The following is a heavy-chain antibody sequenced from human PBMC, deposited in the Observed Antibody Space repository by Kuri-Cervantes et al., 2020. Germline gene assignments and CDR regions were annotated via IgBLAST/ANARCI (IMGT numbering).Heavy chain of an antibody. CDR3: ARADITMIVVVTSLDY. CDR1: GYTFTSYG. CDR2: ISAYNGNT. J-gene: IGHJ4*02. D-gene: IGHD3-22*01. V-gene: IGHV1-18*01. Sequence: ASVKVSCKASGYTFTSYGISWVRQAPGQGLEWMGWISAYNGNTNYAQKLQGRVTMTTDTSTSTAYMELRSLRSDDTAVYYCARADITMIVVVTSLDYWGQGTLVTVSS.